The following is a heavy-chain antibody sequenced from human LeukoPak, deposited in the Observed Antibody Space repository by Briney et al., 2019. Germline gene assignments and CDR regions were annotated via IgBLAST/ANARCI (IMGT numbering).Heavy chain of an antibody. CDR2: IIPILGIA. D-gene: IGHD1-1*01. CDR3: ARSGPLWNDEAAAIDY. J-gene: IGHJ4*02. V-gene: IGHV1-69*04. CDR1: GGTFSSYA. Sequence: GASVKVSCKASGGTFSSYAISWVRQAPGQGLEWMGRIIPILGIANYAQKFQGRVTITADKSTSTAYMELSSLRSEDTAVYYCARSGPLWNDEAAAIDYWGQGTLVTVSS.